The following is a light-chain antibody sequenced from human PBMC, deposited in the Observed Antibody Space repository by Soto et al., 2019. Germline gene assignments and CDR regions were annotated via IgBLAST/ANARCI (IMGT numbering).Light chain of an antibody. CDR2: LGS. J-gene: IGKJ1*01. CDR3: MQPLENFRT. CDR1: ASLLHKNGYNY. Sequence: IVLTQFPLPLSVTPGEAPSISCISSASLLHKNGYNYVDWYMQKPGQSPQLLIYLGSNRASGVPDRFSGSGSDTYFTLEISRVEADDVGVYYCMQPLENFRTFGQGTKVDIK. V-gene: IGKV2-28*01.